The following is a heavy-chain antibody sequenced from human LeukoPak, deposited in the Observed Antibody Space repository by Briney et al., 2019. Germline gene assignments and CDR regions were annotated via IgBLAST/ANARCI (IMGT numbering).Heavy chain of an antibody. CDR1: GYTFTSYD. CDR2: INPNSGGT. CDR3: ARPYYYDSSGYYSYTDAFDI. V-gene: IGHV1-2*02. D-gene: IGHD3-22*01. Sequence: EASVKVSCKASGYTFTSYDINWVRQAPGQGLEWMGWINPNSGGTNYAQKFQGRVTMTRDTSISTAYMELSRLRSDDTAVYYCARPYYYDSSGYYSYTDAFDIWGQGTMVTVSS. J-gene: IGHJ3*02.